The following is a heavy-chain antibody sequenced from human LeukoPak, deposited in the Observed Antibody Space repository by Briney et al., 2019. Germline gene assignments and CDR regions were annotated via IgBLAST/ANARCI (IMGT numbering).Heavy chain of an antibody. CDR3: ARGGYSYGAIDY. CDR1: GGTFSSYA. CDR2: NIPIFGTA. Sequence: SVKVSCKASGGTFSSYAISWVRQAPGQGLEWMGGNIPIFGTANYAQKFQGRVTITADESTSTAYMELSSLRSEDTAVYYCARGGYSYGAIDYWGQGTLVTVSS. D-gene: IGHD5-18*01. V-gene: IGHV1-69*13. J-gene: IGHJ4*02.